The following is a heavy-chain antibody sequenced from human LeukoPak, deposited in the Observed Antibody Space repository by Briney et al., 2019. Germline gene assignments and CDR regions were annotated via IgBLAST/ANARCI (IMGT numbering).Heavy chain of an antibody. Sequence: GGSLRLSCAASGFTFSSYNMNWVRQAPGKGLEWVSSTSSSSSYIYYAGSVKGRFTISRDNAKNSLYLQMNSLRAEDTAVYYCAKRGSSGYDYYYYYYYMDVWGKGTTVTISS. CDR3: AKRGSSGYDYYYYYYYMDV. J-gene: IGHJ6*03. D-gene: IGHD5-12*01. CDR2: TSSSSSYI. V-gene: IGHV3-21*01. CDR1: GFTFSSYN.